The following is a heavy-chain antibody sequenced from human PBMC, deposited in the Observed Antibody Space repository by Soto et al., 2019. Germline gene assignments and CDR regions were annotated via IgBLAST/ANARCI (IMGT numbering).Heavy chain of an antibody. D-gene: IGHD2-15*01. CDR2: IHYSETT. V-gene: IGHV4-39*01. J-gene: IGHJ4*02. CDR3: ARQVSWWVGTFD. Sequence: SETLSLTCSVSGVSMSNNNDYWGWIRQPPGKGLEWIGSIHYSETTKYNPSLKNRVSISVDTSKKQFSLRLSSVTAADTAVYYCARQVSWWVGTFDWGQGTLVTVSS. CDR1: GVSMSNNNDY.